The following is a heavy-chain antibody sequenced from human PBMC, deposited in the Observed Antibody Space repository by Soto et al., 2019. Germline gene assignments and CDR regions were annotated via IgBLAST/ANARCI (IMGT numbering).Heavy chain of an antibody. V-gene: IGHV3-30*18. CDR1: GFTFSSYG. Sequence: GGSLRLSCAASGFTFSSYGMHWVRQAPGKGLEWVAVISYDGSNKYYADSVKGRFTISRDNSKNTLYLQMNSLRAEDTAVYYCAKGDYFDWLSQHLDYWGQGTLVTVSS. J-gene: IGHJ4*02. D-gene: IGHD3-9*01. CDR3: AKGDYFDWLSQHLDY. CDR2: ISYDGSNK.